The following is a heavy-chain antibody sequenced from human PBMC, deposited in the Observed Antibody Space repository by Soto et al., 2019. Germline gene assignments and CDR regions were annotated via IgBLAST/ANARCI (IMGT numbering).Heavy chain of an antibody. V-gene: IGHV3-15*01. D-gene: IGHD5-12*01. J-gene: IGHJ6*02. CDR1: GFTFSNAW. CDR2: IKSKTDGGTT. Sequence: EVPLVESGGGLVKPGGSLRLSCAASGFTFSNAWMSWVRQAPGKGLEWVGRIKSKTDGGTTDYAAPVKGRFTISRDDSKNTLYLQMNSLKTEDTAVYYCTTDPPRGVATMWSGMDVWGQGTTVTVSS. CDR3: TTDPPRGVATMWSGMDV.